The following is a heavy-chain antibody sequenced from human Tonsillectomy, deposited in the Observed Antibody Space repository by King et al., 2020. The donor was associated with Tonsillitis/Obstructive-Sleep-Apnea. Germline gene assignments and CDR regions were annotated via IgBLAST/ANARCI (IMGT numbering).Heavy chain of an antibody. D-gene: IGHD3-9*01. CDR3: AKASRSLRYFDWLSISAP. CDR1: GFTFSSYG. V-gene: IGHV3-30*18. CDR2: ISYDGSNK. Sequence: VQLVESGGGVVQPGRSLRLSCAASGFTFSSYGMHWVRQAPGKGLEWVAVISYDGSNKYYADSVKGRFTISRDNSKNTLYLQMNSLRAEDTAVYYCAKASRSLRYFDWLSISAPWGQGTLVTVSS. J-gene: IGHJ5*02.